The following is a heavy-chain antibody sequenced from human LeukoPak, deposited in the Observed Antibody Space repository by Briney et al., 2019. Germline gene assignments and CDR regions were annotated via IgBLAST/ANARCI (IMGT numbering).Heavy chain of an antibody. J-gene: IGHJ6*03. CDR3: ARVPTWNYYMDV. D-gene: IGHD1-1*01. V-gene: IGHV3-11*04. Sequence: GGSLRLSCAASGFTFSDYYMSWIRQAPGKGLEWVSYISSTSTTIYYADSVKGRFTISRDNAKNSLYLQMNSLRAEDTAVYYCARVPTWNYYMDVWGKGTTVTVSS. CDR1: GFTFSDYY. CDR2: ISSTSTTI.